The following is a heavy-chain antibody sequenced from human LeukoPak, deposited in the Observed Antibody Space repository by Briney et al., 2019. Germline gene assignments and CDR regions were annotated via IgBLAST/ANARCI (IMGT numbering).Heavy chain of an antibody. D-gene: IGHD3-3*01. Sequence: SETLSLTCSVSGGSISGYYWSWIRQPPGKGLEWIGDMYYSGSTNYNPSLKSRVTISVDTSKNQFSLKLSSVTAADTAVYYCARGTVFGVATNWFDPWGRGTLVTVSS. J-gene: IGHJ5*02. CDR1: GGSISGYY. CDR3: ARGTVFGVATNWFDP. V-gene: IGHV4-59*01. CDR2: MYYSGST.